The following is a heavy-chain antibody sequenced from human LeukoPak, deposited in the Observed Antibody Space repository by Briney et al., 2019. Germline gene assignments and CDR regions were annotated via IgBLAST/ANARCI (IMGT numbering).Heavy chain of an antibody. Sequence: ASVKVSCKASGYTFTGYYIHWVRQAPGQGLEWMGWINPYSGDTAYAQKFQGRVTMTRDTSINTAYMELNRLKFDDTAVYYCARGKNTYYYYMDVWGKGTTVTVSS. CDR1: GYTFTGYY. CDR3: ARGKNTYYYYMDV. J-gene: IGHJ6*03. CDR2: INPYSGDT. V-gene: IGHV1-2*02.